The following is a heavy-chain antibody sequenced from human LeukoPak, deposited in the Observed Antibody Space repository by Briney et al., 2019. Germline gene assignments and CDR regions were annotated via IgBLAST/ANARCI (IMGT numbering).Heavy chain of an antibody. J-gene: IGHJ6*04. Sequence: GGSLRLSCAASGFTFSSYSMNWVRQAPGKGLEWVSSISSSSSYIYYADSVKGRFTISRDNAKNSLYLQMNSLRAEDTAVYYCASGCSSTSCYVWGLYYCYYYGMDVWGKGTTVTVSS. D-gene: IGHD2-2*01. CDR2: ISSSSSYI. CDR1: GFTFSSYS. CDR3: ASGCSSTSCYVWGLYYCYYYGMDV. V-gene: IGHV3-21*01.